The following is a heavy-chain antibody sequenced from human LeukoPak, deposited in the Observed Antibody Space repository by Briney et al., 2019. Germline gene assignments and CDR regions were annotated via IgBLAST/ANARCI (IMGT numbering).Heavy chain of an antibody. CDR3: ASCSGGSCYQGSAFDI. D-gene: IGHD2-15*01. CDR1: GFTFSSYD. J-gene: IGHJ3*02. Sequence: GGSLRLSCAASGFTFSSYDMHWVRQATGKGLEWVSAIGTAGDTYYPGSVKGRFTISRENAKNSLYLQMNSLRAGDTAVYYCASCSGGSCYQGSAFDIWGQGTMVTVSS. V-gene: IGHV3-13*01. CDR2: IGTAGDT.